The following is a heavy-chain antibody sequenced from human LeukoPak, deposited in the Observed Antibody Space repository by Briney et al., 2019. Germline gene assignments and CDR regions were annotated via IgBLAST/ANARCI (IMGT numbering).Heavy chain of an antibody. Sequence: PSETLSLTCTVSGGSISSGGYYWSWIRQPPGKGLEWIVYIYHSGSTYYNPSLKSRVTISVDRSKNQFSLKLSSVTAADTAVYYCARAALDYYDSSGYYIDYWGQGTLVTVSS. D-gene: IGHD3-22*01. CDR3: ARAALDYYDSSGYYIDY. CDR1: GGSISSGGYY. CDR2: IYHSGST. V-gene: IGHV4-30-2*01. J-gene: IGHJ4*02.